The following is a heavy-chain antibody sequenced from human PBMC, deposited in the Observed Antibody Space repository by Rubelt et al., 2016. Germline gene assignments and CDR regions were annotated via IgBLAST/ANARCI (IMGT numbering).Heavy chain of an antibody. V-gene: IGHV3-21*02. CDR3: TRSHYFFDY. CDR1: GFTLSNVY. Sequence: EVQLVESGGGLVEPGGSLRLSCAASGFTLSNVYMTWVRQAPGKGLEWVSSISSSSSYIYYADSVKGRFSISSDSSKNTVFLQLNSLRAEDTAVYYCTRSHYFFDYWGQGTLVTVSS. CDR2: ISSSSSYI. J-gene: IGHJ4*02.